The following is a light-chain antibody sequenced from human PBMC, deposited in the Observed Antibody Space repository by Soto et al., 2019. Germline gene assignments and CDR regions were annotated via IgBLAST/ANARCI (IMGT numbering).Light chain of an antibody. CDR2: DDS. J-gene: IGLJ1*01. CDR3: RSYGGTRA. CDR1: NSDVGIYNY. Sequence: QSVPTQPASVSGSPGQSITISCTGTNSDVGIYNYVSWYQQHPGKAPKLIIYDDSNRPSGVSNRFSGSKSGNTASLTISGLQAEDEADYYCRSYGGTRAFGTGTKVTVL. V-gene: IGLV2-14*03.